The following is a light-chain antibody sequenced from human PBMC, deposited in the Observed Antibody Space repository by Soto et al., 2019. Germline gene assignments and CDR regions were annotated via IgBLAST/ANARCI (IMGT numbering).Light chain of an antibody. Sequence: QTVVTQEPSFSVSPGGTVTLTCGLNSGSVSTSNYPSWFQQTPGQAPRALIHYTNTRSSGVPDRFSGSILGSKAALTITGAQADDESDYYCVLYMPSGIWVFGGGTKVTVL. V-gene: IGLV8-61*01. J-gene: IGLJ3*02. CDR1: SGSVSTSNY. CDR2: YTN. CDR3: VLYMPSGIWV.